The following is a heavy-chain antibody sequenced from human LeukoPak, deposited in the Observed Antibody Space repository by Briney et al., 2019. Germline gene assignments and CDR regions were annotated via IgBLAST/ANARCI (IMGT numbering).Heavy chain of an antibody. J-gene: IGHJ4*02. Sequence: QSGGSLRLSCVASGFTFRTYEMNWVRQAPGKGLEWVSFISSSGTTMYYADSVQGRFTISRDNTENSLSLQMNSLRAEDTALYFCARAGDYGDYFDYWGQGSLVTVSS. CDR3: ARAGDYGDYFDY. CDR1: GFTFRTYE. D-gene: IGHD4-17*01. CDR2: ISSSGTTM. V-gene: IGHV3-48*03.